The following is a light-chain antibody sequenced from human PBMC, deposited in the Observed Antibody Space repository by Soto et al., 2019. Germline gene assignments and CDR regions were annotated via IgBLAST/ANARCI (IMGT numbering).Light chain of an antibody. CDR2: GHN. J-gene: IGLJ3*02. CDR3: QSYDNSLSGSGV. Sequence: QSVLTQPPSVSGAPGQRVTISCTGSTSNIGAGYEVHWYQQLPGTAPKLLVSGHNIRPSGVPDRFSGFKSGASASLVITGLQAEDEADYYCQSYDNSLSGSGVFGGGTNPTVL. CDR1: TSNIGAGYE. V-gene: IGLV1-40*01.